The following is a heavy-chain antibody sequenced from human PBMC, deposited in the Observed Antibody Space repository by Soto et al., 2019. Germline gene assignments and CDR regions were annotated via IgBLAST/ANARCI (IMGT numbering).Heavy chain of an antibody. J-gene: IGHJ6*02. V-gene: IGHV1-69*13. CDR3: ARSPSWGGYYYYGMDV. Sequence: ASVKVSCKASGGTFSSYAISWVRQAPGQGLEWMGGIIPIFGTANYAQKFQGRVTITADESTSTAYMELSSLRSEDTAVYYCARSPSWGGYYYYGMDVWGQGTTVTV. D-gene: IGHD3-16*01. CDR1: GGTFSSYA. CDR2: IIPIFGTA.